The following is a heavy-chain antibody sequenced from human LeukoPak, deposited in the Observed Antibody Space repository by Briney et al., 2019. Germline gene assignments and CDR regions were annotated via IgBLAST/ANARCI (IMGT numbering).Heavy chain of an antibody. Sequence: NSSETLSLTCTVSGGSISSYYWSWIRQPPGKGLEWIGHIYYSGSTNYNPSLKSRVTISVDTSKNQFSLKLSSVTAADTAVYYCARGYDSSGYLYYFDYWGQGTLVTVSS. V-gene: IGHV4-59*01. J-gene: IGHJ4*02. D-gene: IGHD3-22*01. CDR1: GGSISSYY. CDR2: IYYSGST. CDR3: ARGYDSSGYLYYFDY.